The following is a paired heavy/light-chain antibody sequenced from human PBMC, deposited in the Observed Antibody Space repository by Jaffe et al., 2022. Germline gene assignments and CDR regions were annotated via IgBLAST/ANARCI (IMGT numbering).Light chain of an antibody. Sequence: DVVMTQSPLSLPVTLGQPASISCRSSQSLVYSDGNTYLNWFQQRPGQSPRRLIYKVSNRDSGVPDRFSGSGSGTDFTLKISRVEAEDVGVYYCMQGTHWPPFTFGQGTKLEIK. CDR3: MQGTHWPPFT. CDR2: KVS. CDR1: QSLVYSDGNTY. J-gene: IGKJ2*01. V-gene: IGKV2-30*01.
Heavy chain of an antibody. D-gene: IGHD6-19*01. CDR1: GFTFGDYA. V-gene: IGHV3-49*03. CDR2: IRSKAYGGTT. CDR3: TSEKYSSGWTDSDSGAFDI. Sequence: EVQLVESGGGLVQPGRSLRLSCTASGFTFGDYAMSWFRQAPGKGLEWVGFIRSKAYGGTTEYAASVKGRFTISRDDSKSIAYLQMNSLKTEDTAVYYCTSEKYSSGWTDSDSGAFDIWGQGTMVTVSS. J-gene: IGHJ3*02.